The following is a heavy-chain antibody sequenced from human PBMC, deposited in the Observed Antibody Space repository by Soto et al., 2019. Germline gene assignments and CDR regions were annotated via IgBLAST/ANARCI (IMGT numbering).Heavy chain of an antibody. CDR3: ARGAMANFDY. CDR1: GGTFGSQG. D-gene: IGHD5-18*01. V-gene: IGHV1-69*13. CDR2: FIAMLGTP. J-gene: IGHJ4*02. Sequence: SVKVSCKASGGTFGSQGIAWVRQAPGQGLEWMGGFIAMLGTPTYAKKVQGRATISADESLTSSYLELRSLRSEDTGVYFCARGAMANFDYWGQGTLVTVSS.